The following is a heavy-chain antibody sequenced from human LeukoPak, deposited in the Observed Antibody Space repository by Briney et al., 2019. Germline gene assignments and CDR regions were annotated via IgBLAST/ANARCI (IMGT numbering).Heavy chain of an antibody. J-gene: IGHJ6*02. CDR2: MNPNSGNT. D-gene: IGHD3-3*01. Sequence: ASVKVSCKASGYTFTSYDINWVRQATGQGLERMGWMNPNSGNTGYAQKFQGRVTMTRNTSISTAYMELSSLRSEDTAVYYCARGTDWYYDFWSGYYYYYYCYGMDVWGQGTTVTVSS. CDR3: ARGTDWYYDFWSGYYYYYYCYGMDV. V-gene: IGHV1-8*01. CDR1: GYTFTSYD.